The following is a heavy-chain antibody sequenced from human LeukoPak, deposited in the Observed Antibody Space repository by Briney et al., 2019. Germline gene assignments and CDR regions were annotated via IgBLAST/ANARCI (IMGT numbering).Heavy chain of an antibody. J-gene: IGHJ6*02. CDR3: ARDRWGFYEILTAYRYYGMDV. V-gene: IGHV4-30-2*01. D-gene: IGHD3-9*01. Sequence: SETLSLTCTVSGGSISSGGYYWSWIRQPPGKGLEWIGYIYHSGSTNYNPSLKGRVTMSVDTSRNQFSLKLSSVTAADTAVYYCARDRWGFYEILTAYRYYGMDVWGQGTTVTVSS. CDR2: IYHSGST. CDR1: GGSISSGGYY.